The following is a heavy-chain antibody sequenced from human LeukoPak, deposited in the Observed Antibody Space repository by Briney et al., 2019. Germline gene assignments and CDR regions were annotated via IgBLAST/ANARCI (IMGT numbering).Heavy chain of an antibody. CDR2: IYPGDSDT. CDR3: ARVSPSKWDIVSYSFDY. J-gene: IGHJ4*02. CDR1: GYSFTNYW. Sequence: RGESLKISCKGSGYSFTNYWIAWVRQMPGEGLEWMGIIYPGDSDTRYSPSFQGQVTISADKSISTAYLQWSSLKASDTAVYYCARVSPSKWDIVSYSFDYWGQGTLVTVSS. D-gene: IGHD5/OR15-5a*01. V-gene: IGHV5-51*01.